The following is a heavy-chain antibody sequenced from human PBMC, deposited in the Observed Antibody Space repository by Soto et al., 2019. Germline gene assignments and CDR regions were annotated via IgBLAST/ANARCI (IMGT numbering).Heavy chain of an antibody. CDR1: GFTFTNVA. CDR2: ITDSGGST. Sequence: PGGSLRLSCAASGFTFTNVAMTWFRQAQGKGLEWVSTITDSGGSTDYADSVKGRFTISRDNSKSTLYLQMNNLRADDTAVYYCAKLYWNPRYFDYWGQGARVTVSS. D-gene: IGHD1-1*01. J-gene: IGHJ4*02. V-gene: IGHV3-23*01. CDR3: AKLYWNPRYFDY.